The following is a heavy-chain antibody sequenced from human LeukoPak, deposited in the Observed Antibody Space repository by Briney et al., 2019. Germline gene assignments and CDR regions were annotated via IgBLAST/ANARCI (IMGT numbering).Heavy chain of an antibody. V-gene: IGHV3-30-3*01. J-gene: IGHJ5*02. CDR3: ARGYCTSTSCSPPSP. CDR2: ISYDGSNK. D-gene: IGHD2-2*01. Sequence: SGRSLRLSCAASGFTFSSYAMHWVRQAPGKGLEWVAVISYDGSNKYYADSVKGRFTISRDNSKNTLYLQMSSLRPEDTAVYYCARGYCTSTSCSPPSPWGQGTLVTVSS. CDR1: GFTFSSYA.